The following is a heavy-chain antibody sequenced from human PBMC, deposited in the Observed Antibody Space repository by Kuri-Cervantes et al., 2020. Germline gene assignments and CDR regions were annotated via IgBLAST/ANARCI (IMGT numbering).Heavy chain of an antibody. Sequence: ASVKVSCKASGYTFTGYYMHWVRQAPGQGLEWMGIINPSGGSTSYAQKFQGRVTMTRDTSTSTVYMELSSLRSEDTAVYYCARDRKPGGYYYYGMDVWGQGTTVTVSS. CDR1: GYTFTGYY. CDR2: INPSGGST. D-gene: IGHD3-10*01. J-gene: IGHJ6*02. CDR3: ARDRKPGGYYYYGMDV. V-gene: IGHV1-46*01.